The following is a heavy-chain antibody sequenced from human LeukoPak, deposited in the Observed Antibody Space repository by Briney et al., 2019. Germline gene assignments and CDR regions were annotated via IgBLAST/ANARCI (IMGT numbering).Heavy chain of an antibody. CDR3: AKAKTPSQNYYDSSGYYYPIDY. Sequence: GGSLRLSCAASGFTFDDYAMHWVRQAPGKGLEWVSGISWNSGSIGYADSVKGRFTISRDNAKNSLYLQMNSLRAEDTALYYCAKAKTPSQNYYDSSGYYYPIDYWGQGTLVTVSS. CDR1: GFTFDDYA. V-gene: IGHV3-9*01. J-gene: IGHJ4*02. D-gene: IGHD3-22*01. CDR2: ISWNSGSI.